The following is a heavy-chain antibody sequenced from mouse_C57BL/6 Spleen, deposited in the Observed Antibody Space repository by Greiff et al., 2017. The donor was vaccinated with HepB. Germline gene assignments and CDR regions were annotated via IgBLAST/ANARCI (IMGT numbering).Heavy chain of an antibody. D-gene: IGHD1-1*01. Sequence: QVQLQQPGAELVMPGASVKLSCKASGYTFNSYWMHWVTQRPGQGLEWIGEIDPSDSYTNYNQKFKGKSTLTVDKSSSTVYMPLSSLTSEDAAVYYCARGHYYGSSPYYFDYWGQGTTLTVSS. CDR3: ARGHYYGSSPYYFDY. CDR1: GYTFNSYW. J-gene: IGHJ2*01. CDR2: IDPSDSYT. V-gene: IGHV1-69*01.